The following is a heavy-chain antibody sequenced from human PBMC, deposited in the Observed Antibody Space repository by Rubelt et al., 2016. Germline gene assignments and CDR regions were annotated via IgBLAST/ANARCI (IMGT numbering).Heavy chain of an antibody. J-gene: IGHJ4*02. V-gene: IGHV4-39*01. CDR3: ARQGDHTNYHYLDY. CDR2: IYYSGST. Sequence: QMHLQESGPGLVKPSETLSLTCTVSGGSISSSSDYWGWIRQPPGKGLEWIGSIYYSGSTYYNPSLKSRVTMSVDTSKNQISLQLGSVTAADTALYYCARQGDHTNYHYLDYWGQGTLVTVSS. CDR1: GGSISSSSDY. D-gene: IGHD4/OR15-4a*01.